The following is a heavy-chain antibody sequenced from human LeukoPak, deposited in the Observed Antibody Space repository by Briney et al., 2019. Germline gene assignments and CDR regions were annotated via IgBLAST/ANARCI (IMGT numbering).Heavy chain of an antibody. J-gene: IGHJ4*02. CDR2: IWYDGSNK. D-gene: IGHD3-22*01. CDR3: AKDLYYDSSGYSNDY. CDR1: GFTFSRYG. V-gene: IGHV3-33*06. Sequence: PGGSLRLSCAASGFTFSRYGMHWVRQAPGKGLEWVAVIWYDGSNKYYADSVKGRFTISRDNSKNTLYLQMNSLRAEDTAVYYCAKDLYYDSSGYSNDYWGQGTLVTVSS.